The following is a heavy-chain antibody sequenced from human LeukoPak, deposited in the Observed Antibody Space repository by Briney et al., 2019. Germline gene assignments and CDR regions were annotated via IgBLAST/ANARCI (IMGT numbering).Heavy chain of an antibody. CDR3: ATRYTPDDYGGNVRY. D-gene: IGHD4-23*01. Sequence: GASVKVSCKASGYTFTGYYMHWVRQAPGQGLEWMGWINPNSGGTNYAQKFQGRVTMTRDTSISTAYMELSSLRSEDTAVYYCATRYTPDDYGGNVRYWGQGTLVTVSS. V-gene: IGHV1-2*02. CDR2: INPNSGGT. J-gene: IGHJ4*02. CDR1: GYTFTGYY.